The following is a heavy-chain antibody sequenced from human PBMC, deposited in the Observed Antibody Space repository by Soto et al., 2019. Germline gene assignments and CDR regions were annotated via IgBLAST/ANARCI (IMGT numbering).Heavy chain of an antibody. Sequence: QVHLVQSGAEVKKPGASVKVSCRTSGYTFTNNVIHWVRQAPGQRLEWIGWVNAGNDNTKWSREFHDRLTLTKDTSATTAYMELSSLTPEDTAIYFCAREVPYGHSRFDYWGQGTLVTVSS. CDR1: GYTFTNNV. CDR2: VNAGNDNT. J-gene: IGHJ4*02. V-gene: IGHV1-3*01. D-gene: IGHD3-10*01. CDR3: AREVPYGHSRFDY.